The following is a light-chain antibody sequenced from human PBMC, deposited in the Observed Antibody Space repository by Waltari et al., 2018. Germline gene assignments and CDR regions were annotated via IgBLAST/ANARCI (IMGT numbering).Light chain of an antibody. CDR1: QSVGKY. CDR3: QKYVNLPAT. Sequence: EIVLTQSPGTLSLSPGERANLSCRASQSVGKYLAWYQQKPGQAPRLLMYDASTRATGIPDRFSGSGSGTDFSLTISRLEPEDFAVYYCQKYVNLPATFGQGTKVEIK. CDR2: DAS. J-gene: IGKJ1*01. V-gene: IGKV3-20*01.